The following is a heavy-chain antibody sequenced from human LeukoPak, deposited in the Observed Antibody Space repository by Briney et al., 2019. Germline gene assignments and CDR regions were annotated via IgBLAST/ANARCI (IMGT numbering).Heavy chain of an antibody. CDR2: ISYDGGNK. Sequence: GGSLRLSCVASGFTFSESWMTWVRQAPGKGLEWVAVISYDGGNKYYADSVKGRFTISRDTSKNTLSLQMNSLRAEDTAVYYCARSRGAVAGLYYFDYWGQGTLVTVSS. V-gene: IGHV3-30*03. J-gene: IGHJ4*02. D-gene: IGHD6-19*01. CDR3: ARSRGAVAGLYYFDY. CDR1: GFTFSESW.